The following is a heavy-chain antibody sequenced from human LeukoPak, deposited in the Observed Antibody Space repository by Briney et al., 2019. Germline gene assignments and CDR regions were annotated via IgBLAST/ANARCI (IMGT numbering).Heavy chain of an antibody. D-gene: IGHD6-6*01. CDR3: ARARVAARPWGDYFDY. J-gene: IGHJ4*02. CDR2: IYTSGST. Sequence: SETLSLTCSVSGGSISSSSYYWSWIRQPAGKGLEWIGRIYTSGSTNYNPSLKSRVTISVDTSKNQFSLKLSSVTAADTAVYYCARARVAARPWGDYFDYWGQGTLVTVSS. CDR1: GGSISSSSYY. V-gene: IGHV4-61*02.